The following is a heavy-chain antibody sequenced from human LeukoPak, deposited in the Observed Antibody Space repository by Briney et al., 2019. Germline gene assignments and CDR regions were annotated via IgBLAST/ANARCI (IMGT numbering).Heavy chain of an antibody. CDR3: ARHQTDPDSSPNWFDP. CDR1: GGSITNSAYY. CDR2: VDYSGNT. D-gene: IGHD6-13*01. J-gene: IGHJ5*02. Sequence: SETLSLTCTVSGGSITNSAYYWGWIRQTPGKGLEWIGSVDYSGNTYYNPSLKSRVSTSVDMSKNQFSLKLNSVTAADTAVYYCARHQTDPDSSPNWFDPWGQGTLVTVSS. V-gene: IGHV4-39*01.